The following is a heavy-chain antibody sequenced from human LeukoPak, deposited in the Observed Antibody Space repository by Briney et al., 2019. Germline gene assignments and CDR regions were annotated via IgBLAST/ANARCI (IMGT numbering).Heavy chain of an antibody. D-gene: IGHD6-6*01. CDR2: ISSSSSYI. CDR3: ARGRGGIAACPDY. V-gene: IGHV3-21*01. J-gene: IGHJ4*02. CDR1: GFTFSSYS. Sequence: GGSLRLSCAASGFTFSSYSMNWVRQAPGKGLEWVSSISSSSSYIYYADSVKGRFTISRDNAKNSLYLQMNSLRAEDTAVYYCARGRGGIAACPDYWGQGTLVTVSS.